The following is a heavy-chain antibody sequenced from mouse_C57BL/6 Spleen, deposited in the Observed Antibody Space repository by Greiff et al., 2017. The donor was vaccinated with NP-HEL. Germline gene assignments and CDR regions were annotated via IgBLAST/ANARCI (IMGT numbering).Heavy chain of an antibody. Sequence: QVQLQQPGAELVKPGASVKLSCKASGYTFTSYWMHWVKQRPGRGLEWIGRIDPNSGGTKYNEKFKSKATLTVDKPSSTAYMQLSSLTSEDSAVYYCARSKMVTTTGLYYFDYWGQGTTLTVSS. CDR3: ARSKMVTTTGLYYFDY. J-gene: IGHJ2*01. V-gene: IGHV1-72*01. CDR2: IDPNSGGT. D-gene: IGHD2-2*01. CDR1: GYTFTSYW.